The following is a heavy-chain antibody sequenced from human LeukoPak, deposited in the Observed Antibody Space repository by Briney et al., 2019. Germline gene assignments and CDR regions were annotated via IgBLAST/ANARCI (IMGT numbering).Heavy chain of an antibody. V-gene: IGHV5-51*01. Sequence: GESLKISCKGSGYSFASYWIGWVRQMPGKGLEWMGIIYPGDSETRYSPSFQGQVTISADKSISTAYLQWSSLKASDTAMYYCATLGGLDYDFWSGYPYWGQGTLVTVSS. CDR1: GYSFASYW. CDR2: IYPGDSET. CDR3: ATLGGLDYDFWSGYPY. D-gene: IGHD3-3*01. J-gene: IGHJ4*02.